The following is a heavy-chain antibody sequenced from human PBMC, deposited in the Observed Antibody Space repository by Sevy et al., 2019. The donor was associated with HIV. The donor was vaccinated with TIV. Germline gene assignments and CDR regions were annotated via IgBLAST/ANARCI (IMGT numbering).Heavy chain of an antibody. J-gene: IGHJ4*02. V-gene: IGHV1-24*01. CDR1: GYTLTQLS. Sequence: ASVKVSCKVSGYTLTQLSMQWVRLTPGKGLEWMASFDPEDAKTVYSQKFQGRLSMTEDTSTHTAYMELSSLRSEDTAVYYCATTKDYYESSGDPFDYWGQGTLVTVSS. D-gene: IGHD3-22*01. CDR3: ATTKDYYESSGDPFDY. CDR2: FDPEDAKT.